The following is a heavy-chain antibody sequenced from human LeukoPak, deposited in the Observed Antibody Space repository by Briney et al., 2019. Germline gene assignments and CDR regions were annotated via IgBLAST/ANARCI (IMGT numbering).Heavy chain of an antibody. CDR2: IYYSGNT. V-gene: IGHV4-39*01. CDR3: AGRFAPSGNDGFDI. Sequence: PSETLSLTCNVSGGSISSSSYYWGWIRQPPGKGLEWVGTIYYSGNTYYNPSLKSRVTISVDTSENQSSLRLRSVTAADTAVYYCAGRFAPSGNDGFDIWGQGTMVTISS. J-gene: IGHJ3*02. D-gene: IGHD3-10*01. CDR1: GGSISSSSYY.